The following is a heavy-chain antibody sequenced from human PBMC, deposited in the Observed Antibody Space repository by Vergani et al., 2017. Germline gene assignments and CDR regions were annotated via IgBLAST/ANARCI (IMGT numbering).Heavy chain of an antibody. J-gene: IGHJ6*02. D-gene: IGHD3-16*01. CDR2: IYYSGST. CDR1: GGSISSYY. V-gene: IGHV4-59*01. CDR3: ARERGDYYGMDV. Sequence: QVQLQESGPGLVKPSETLSLTCTVSGGSISSYYWSWIRQPPGKGLEWIGDIYYSGSTNYNPALKSRVTISVDTSKNQFSLKLSSVTAADTAVYYCARERGDYYGMDVWGQGTTVTVSS.